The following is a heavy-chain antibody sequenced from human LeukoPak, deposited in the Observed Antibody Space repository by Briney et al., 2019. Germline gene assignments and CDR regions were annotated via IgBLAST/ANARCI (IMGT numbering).Heavy chain of an antibody. CDR1: GFTLSGYS. D-gene: IGHD3-10*01. V-gene: IGHV3-48*01. Sequence: PGGSLRLSCAASGFTLSGYSMNWVRQAPGKGLEWVSYISSSSGTIYYADSVKGRFTISRDNAKNSLYLQMNSLRAEDTAVYYCARLAGIWFGEPDHDAFDIWGQGTMVTVSS. J-gene: IGHJ3*02. CDR2: ISSSSGTI. CDR3: ARLAGIWFGEPDHDAFDI.